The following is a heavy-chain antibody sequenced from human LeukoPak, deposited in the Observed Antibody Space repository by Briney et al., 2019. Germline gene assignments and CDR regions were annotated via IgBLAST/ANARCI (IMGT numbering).Heavy chain of an antibody. J-gene: IGHJ4*02. D-gene: IGHD3-22*01. CDR3: ARSLGYYYDSRGPYYLDY. V-gene: IGHV4-59*01. CDR1: GGSISSYY. CDR2: IYYSGSP. Sequence: PSETLSLTCTVSGGSISSYYWSWIRQPPGKGLEWIGYIYYSGSPNYNPSLKSRVTISVDTSKNQFSLKLSSVTAADTAVYYCARSLGYYYDSRGPYYLDYCGQGTLVTVSS.